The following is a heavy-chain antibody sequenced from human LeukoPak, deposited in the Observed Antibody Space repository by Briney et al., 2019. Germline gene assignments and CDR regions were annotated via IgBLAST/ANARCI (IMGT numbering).Heavy chain of an antibody. CDR2: ISYDGSNM. Sequence: PGTSLRLSCAASGFTLSTYPMHGVRQAPGKGLEGGAVISYDGSNMYYADSVKGRFTISRDNYKNTLYLQMNSLRAEDTAVYYCVRGLGSSGWYYFDYWAQGTLVTVSS. D-gene: IGHD6-19*01. CDR1: GFTLSTYP. V-gene: IGHV3-30*04. CDR3: VRGLGSSGWYYFDY. J-gene: IGHJ4*02.